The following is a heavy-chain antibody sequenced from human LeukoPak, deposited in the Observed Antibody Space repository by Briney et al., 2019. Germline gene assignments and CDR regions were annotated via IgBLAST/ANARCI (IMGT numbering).Heavy chain of an antibody. Sequence: VASVKVSCKASGYTFTSYGISWVRQAPGQGLEWMGWINPNSGGTNYAQKFQGRVTMTRDTSISTAYMELSRLRSDDTAVYYCARAIDSSGYPNWFDPWAREPWSPSPQ. D-gene: IGHD3-22*01. V-gene: IGHV1-2*02. J-gene: IGHJ5*02. CDR2: INPNSGGT. CDR3: ARAIDSSGYPNWFDP. CDR1: GYTFTSYG.